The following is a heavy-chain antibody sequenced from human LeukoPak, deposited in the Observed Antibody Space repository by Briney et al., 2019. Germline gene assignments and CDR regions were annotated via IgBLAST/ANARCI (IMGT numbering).Heavy chain of an antibody. V-gene: IGHV3-7*01. CDR2: IKQDGSEK. J-gene: IGHJ4*02. CDR3: ARDRGITIFGVLTY. D-gene: IGHD3-3*01. Sequence: PGGSLGLSCEASGFTFSSYWMSWVRQAPGKGLEWVATIKQDGSEKYYVDSVKGRFTISRDNAKNSLYLQMNCLRAEDTAVYYCARDRGITIFGVLTYWGQGTLVTVSS. CDR1: GFTFSSYW.